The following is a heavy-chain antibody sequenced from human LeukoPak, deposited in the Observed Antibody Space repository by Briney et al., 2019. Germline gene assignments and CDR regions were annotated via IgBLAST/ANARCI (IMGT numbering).Heavy chain of an antibody. CDR1: GFTFSSYW. J-gene: IGHJ6*02. CDR3: ARPITMIPGGMDV. CDR2: INSDGSST. V-gene: IGHV3-74*01. D-gene: IGHD3-22*01. Sequence: GGSLRLSCAASGFTFSSYWMHWVRQAPGKGLVWVSRINSDGSSTSYADSVKGRFTISRVNAKNTLYLQMNSLRAEDTAVYYCARPITMIPGGMDVWGQGTTVTVSS.